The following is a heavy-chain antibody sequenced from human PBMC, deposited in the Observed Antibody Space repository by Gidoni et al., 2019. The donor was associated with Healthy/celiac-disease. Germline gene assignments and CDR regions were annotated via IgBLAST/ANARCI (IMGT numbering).Heavy chain of an antibody. CDR1: GGSFSGYY. CDR3: ARGKASRYYGSGSYRY. D-gene: IGHD3-10*01. CDR2: INHSGST. V-gene: IGHV4-34*01. J-gene: IGHJ4*02. Sequence: QVQLQQWGAGLLKPSETLSLTCAVYGGSFSGYYWSWIRQPPGQELEWIGEINHSGSTNYNPSLKSRVTISVDTSKNQFSLKLSSVTAADTAVYYCARGKASRYYGSGSYRYWGQGTLVTVSS.